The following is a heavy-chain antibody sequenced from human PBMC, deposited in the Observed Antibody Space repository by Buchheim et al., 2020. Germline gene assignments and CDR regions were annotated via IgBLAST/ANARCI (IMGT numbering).Heavy chain of an antibody. CDR1: GFTFSSYG. CDR2: IWYDGSNK. J-gene: IGHJ4*02. CDR3: AREPRSGYSSRVQTLGYFDY. V-gene: IGHV3-33*01. D-gene: IGHD6-13*01. Sequence: QVQLVESGGGVVQPGRSLRLSCAASGFTFSSYGMHWVRQAPGKGLEWVAVIWYDGSNKYYADSVKDRFTISRDNSKNTLYLQMNSLRAEDTAVYYCAREPRSGYSSRVQTLGYFDYWGQGTL.